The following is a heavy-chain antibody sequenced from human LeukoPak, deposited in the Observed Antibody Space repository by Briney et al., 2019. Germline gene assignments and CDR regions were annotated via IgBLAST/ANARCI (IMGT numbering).Heavy chain of an antibody. CDR1: GFTFSSYG. CDR2: IRYDGSNK. V-gene: IGHV3-30*02. CDR3: AISQGSGSHNDAFVI. J-gene: IGHJ3*02. D-gene: IGHD3-10*01. Sequence: GGSLRLSCAASGFTFSSYGMPWVRQAPGKGLEWVAFIRYDGSNKYYADSVKGRFNISGDHSKNTVYLQMNSLRAEDTAVYYCAISQGSGSHNDAFVIWGQGTMVTVSS.